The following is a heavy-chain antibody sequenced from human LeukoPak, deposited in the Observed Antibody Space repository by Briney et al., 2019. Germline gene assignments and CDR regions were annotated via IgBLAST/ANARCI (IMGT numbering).Heavy chain of an antibody. D-gene: IGHD3-16*01. CDR3: ARGRGSVRADP. V-gene: IGHV3-64*01. CDR1: GFTFSSYA. CDR2: ISSNGGST. Sequence: PGGSLRLSCAASGFTFSSYAMHWVRQAPGKGLEYVSAISSNGGSTYYANSVKGRFTISRDNSKNTLYLQMGSLRAEDMAVYYCARGRGSVRADPWGQGTLVTVSS. J-gene: IGHJ5*02.